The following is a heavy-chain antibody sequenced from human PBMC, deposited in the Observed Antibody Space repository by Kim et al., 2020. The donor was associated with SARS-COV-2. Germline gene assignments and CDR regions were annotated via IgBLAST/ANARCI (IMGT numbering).Heavy chain of an antibody. CDR1: GYTFTDYY. J-gene: IGHJ4*02. D-gene: IGHD3-22*01. CDR2: INPNSCGGT. V-gene: IGHV1-2*02. Sequence: ASVKVSCKASGYTFTDYYMHWVRQAPGQGLEWMGWINPNSCGGTNYAQKFQGRVTMTRDMSISTAYMELSRLTSDDTAVYYCARRLRDVSGYSWYAYWGQGTLVTVSS. CDR3: ARRLRDVSGYSWYAY.